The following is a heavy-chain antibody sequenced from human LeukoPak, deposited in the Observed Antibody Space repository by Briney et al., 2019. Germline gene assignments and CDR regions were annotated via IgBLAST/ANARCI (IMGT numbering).Heavy chain of an antibody. CDR3: ARDRGGRTGYASGDFDF. D-gene: IGHD5-12*01. V-gene: IGHV4-38-2*02. CDR2: VFYSGVT. Sequence: SSETLSLTCVVSSFSISNGFYWVWIRQPPGKGLEWIGNVFYSGVTYYNPSLMSRGARSVDTVKNQFSLKLNSVTAADPAVYYCARDRGGRTGYASGDFDFWGQGVLVTVSS. J-gene: IGHJ4*02. CDR1: SFSISNGFY.